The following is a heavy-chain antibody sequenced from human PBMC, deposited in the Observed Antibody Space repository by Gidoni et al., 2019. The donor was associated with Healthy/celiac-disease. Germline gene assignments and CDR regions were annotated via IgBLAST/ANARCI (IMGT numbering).Heavy chain of an antibody. CDR3: TRHSNYYGSGSYFFLGYYYYMDV. V-gene: IGHV3-73*02. D-gene: IGHD3-10*01. J-gene: IGHJ6*03. CDR2: IRSKANSYAT. Sequence: EVQLVESGGGLVQPGGSLKLSCAASGFTFSGSAMHWVRQSSGKGLEWVGRIRSKANSYATAYAASVKGRFTISRDDSKNTAYLQMNSLKTEDTAVYYCTRHSNYYGSGSYFFLGYYYYMDVWGKGTTVTVSS. CDR1: GFTFSGSA.